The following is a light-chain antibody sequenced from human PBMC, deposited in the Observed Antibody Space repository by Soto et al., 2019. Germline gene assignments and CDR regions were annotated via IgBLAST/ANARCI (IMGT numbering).Light chain of an antibody. CDR2: WAS. Sequence: DIVMTQSPDSLAVSLGERATIKCKSSQSVFYSPNNKDYLAWYQQKPGQPPKLLIYWASIRESGVPERFSGSGSGTDFTLTISSLQAEDVAVYYCQQYYSTLPVTFGQGTRVEIK. CDR1: QSVFYSPNNKDY. CDR3: QQYYSTLPVT. J-gene: IGKJ1*01. V-gene: IGKV4-1*01.